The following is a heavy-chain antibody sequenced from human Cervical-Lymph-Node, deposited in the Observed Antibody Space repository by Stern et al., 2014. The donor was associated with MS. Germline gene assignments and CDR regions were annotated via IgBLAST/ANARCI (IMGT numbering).Heavy chain of an antibody. CDR2: IFPVFGTP. D-gene: IGHD6-13*01. CDR3: ALSSETSDRWYSLGYDL. V-gene: IGHV1-69*01. J-gene: IGHJ5*02. CDR1: GSTFSQFP. Sequence: VQLEESGAEVTKTGSSVKVSCKSSGSTFSQFPSSWVRQAPGQGLEWMGGIFPVFGTPTYAQEFRGRVTITADVSTSTVYMELSSLRSDDTAVYYCALSSETSDRWYSLGYDLWGQGTLVTVSS.